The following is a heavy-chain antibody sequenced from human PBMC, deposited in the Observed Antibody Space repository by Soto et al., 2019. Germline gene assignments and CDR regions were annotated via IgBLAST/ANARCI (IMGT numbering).Heavy chain of an antibody. D-gene: IGHD2-2*02. Sequence: QVQLVQSGAEVKTPGSSLKVSCKVSGSRFSNYVSSWVRQAPGHGLEWLGRLIPIFNSTKYAQSFQGRVTITADKSTSTASLELSSLRSDDTAVYYCAREGRGKKAGYNGLVSLGYWGQGTLVTVSS. V-gene: IGHV1-69*06. J-gene: IGHJ4*02. CDR1: GSRFSNYV. CDR2: LIPIFNST. CDR3: AREGRGKKAGYNGLVSLGY.